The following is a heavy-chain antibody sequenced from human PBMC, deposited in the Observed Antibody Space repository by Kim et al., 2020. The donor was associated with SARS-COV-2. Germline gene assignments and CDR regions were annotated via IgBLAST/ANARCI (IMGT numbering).Heavy chain of an antibody. J-gene: IGHJ4*02. CDR3: AKDHHYNIEAFYFDS. Sequence: GGSLRLSCAASGFNFTNYAMAWVRQAPGKGLEWVSSMSGSRGQKYYAASVKGRFTISRDYSKNTMYLQMNNLRPEDTALYYCAKDHHYNIEAFYFDSWGQGALVTVSS. CDR1: GFNFTNYA. CDR2: MSGSRGQK. V-gene: IGHV3-23*01. D-gene: IGHD5-12*01.